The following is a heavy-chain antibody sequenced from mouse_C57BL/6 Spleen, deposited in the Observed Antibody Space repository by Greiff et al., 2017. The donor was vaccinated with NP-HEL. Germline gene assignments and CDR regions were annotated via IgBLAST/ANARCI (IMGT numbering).Heavy chain of an antibody. CDR1: GYAFSSSW. Sequence: VQLQESGPELVKPGASVKISCKASGYAFSSSWMNWVKQRPGKGLEWIGRIYPGDGDTNYNEKFKGKATLTADKSSSTAYMQLSSLTAEDSAVYFCARPYSFDYWGQGTTLTVSS. V-gene: IGHV1-82*01. CDR3: ARPYSFDY. J-gene: IGHJ2*01. CDR2: IYPGDGDT.